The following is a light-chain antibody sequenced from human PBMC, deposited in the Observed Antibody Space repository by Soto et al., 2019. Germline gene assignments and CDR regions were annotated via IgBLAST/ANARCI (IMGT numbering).Light chain of an antibody. V-gene: IGLV2-14*01. CDR1: SSDVGGYNY. Sequence: QSVLTQPASVSGSPGQSITMSCTGTSSDVGGYNYVSWYQQHPGKAPKLMIYDVNNRPSGVSNRFSGSKSGNTASLTISGLQAEDEADYYCCSYTTISTLVFGTGNKVTVL. CDR3: CSYTTISTLV. CDR2: DVN. J-gene: IGLJ1*01.